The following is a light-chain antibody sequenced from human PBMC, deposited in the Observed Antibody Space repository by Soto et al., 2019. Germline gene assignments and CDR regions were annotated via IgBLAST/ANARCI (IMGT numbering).Light chain of an antibody. J-gene: IGKJ1*01. Sequence: DIQMTQSPSSLSASVGDRVTITCRASQNIFSYLSWYQHKPGKAPKLLIYAESSLQSGVPSRFSGRGFGTEFTLTISSLQPDDFATYYCQQYNTYWTFGQGTKVDIK. CDR2: AES. CDR1: QNIFSY. V-gene: IGKV1-16*01. CDR3: QQYNTYWT.